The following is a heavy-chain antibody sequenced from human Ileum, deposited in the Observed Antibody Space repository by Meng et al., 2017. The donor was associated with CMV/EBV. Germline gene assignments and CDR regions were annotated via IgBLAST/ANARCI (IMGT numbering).Heavy chain of an antibody. CDR1: GGSFSDYY. J-gene: IGHJ4*02. V-gene: IGHV4-34*01. CDR2: INHSGTT. Sequence: QGQLKQWVAGLLKPSESLCLTCAVYGGSFSDYYWSWIRQPPGRGLEWVGEINHSGTTNYNPSLKSRVTISVDTSKNQFSLKLTSVTAADTAVYFFATDPGGYWGQGTLVTVSS. D-gene: IGHD1-14*01. CDR3: ATDPGGY.